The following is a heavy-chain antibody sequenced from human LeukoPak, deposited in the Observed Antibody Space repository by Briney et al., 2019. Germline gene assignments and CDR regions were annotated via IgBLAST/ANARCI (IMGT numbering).Heavy chain of an antibody. V-gene: IGHV4-34*01. CDR1: GGSFSGYY. CDR2: INHRGST. Sequence: PSETLSLPCAVYGGSFSGYYWSWLRHPPGKGREGMGEINHRGSTNYNPSLKSRVTISVDTSKNQFSLKLSSVTAADTAVYYCARGVTMVRGGPGYWGQGTLVTVSS. D-gene: IGHD3-10*01. J-gene: IGHJ4*02. CDR3: ARGVTMVRGGPGY.